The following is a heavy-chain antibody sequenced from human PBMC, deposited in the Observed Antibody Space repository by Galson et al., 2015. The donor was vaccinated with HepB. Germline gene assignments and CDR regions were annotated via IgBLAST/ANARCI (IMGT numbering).Heavy chain of an antibody. CDR3: ARALTHSSGYYTMVAFFDY. Sequence: CAISGDSVSSNSAAWNWIRQSPSRGLEWLGRTYYRSKWYNDYAVSVKSRITINPDTSKSQFSLQLNSVTPEDTAVYYCARALTHSSGYYTMVAFFDYWGQGTLVTVSS. CDR2: TYYRSKWYN. D-gene: IGHD3-22*01. J-gene: IGHJ4*02. V-gene: IGHV6-1*01. CDR1: GDSVSSNSAA.